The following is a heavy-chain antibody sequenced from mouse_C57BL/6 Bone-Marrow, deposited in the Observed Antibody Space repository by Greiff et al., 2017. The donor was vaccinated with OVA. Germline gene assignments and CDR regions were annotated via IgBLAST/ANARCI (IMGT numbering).Heavy chain of an antibody. CDR3: AIYYDYDGGMDY. CDR1: GYAFNKDW. D-gene: IGHD2-4*01. V-gene: IGHV1-54*01. J-gene: IGHJ4*01. Sequence: VQLQQSGAELVRPGTSVKVSCKASGYAFNKDWIEWVKQRPGQGLEWIGVINPGSGGTNYNEKFKGKATLTADKSSSTAYMQLSSLTSEDSAVYFCAIYYDYDGGMDYWGQGTSVTVSS. CDR2: INPGSGGT.